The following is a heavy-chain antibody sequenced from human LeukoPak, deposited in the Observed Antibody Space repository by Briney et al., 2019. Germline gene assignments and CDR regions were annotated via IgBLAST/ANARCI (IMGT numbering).Heavy chain of an antibody. V-gene: IGHV4-59*01. J-gene: IGHJ4*02. CDR3: ARVNPYYDSSGYYYFDY. Sequence: SETLSLTCTVSGGSISSYYWSWIRQPPGKGLEWIGYISYSGSTNYNPSLKSRVTISVDTSKNQFSLKLSSVTAADTAVYYCARVNPYYDSSGYYYFDYWGQGTLVTVSS. CDR1: GGSISSYY. D-gene: IGHD3-22*01. CDR2: ISYSGST.